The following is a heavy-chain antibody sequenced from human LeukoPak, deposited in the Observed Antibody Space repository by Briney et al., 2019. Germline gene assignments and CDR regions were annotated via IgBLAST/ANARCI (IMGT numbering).Heavy chain of an antibody. CDR2: IYHSGST. CDR1: GGSISSSNW. CDR3: ASRDGYNGYNWFDP. Sequence: PSETLSLTCTVSGGSISSSNWWSWVRQPPGKGLEWIGEIYHSGSTNYNPSLKSRVTISVDKSKNQFSLKLSSVTAADTAVYYCASRDGYNGYNWFDPWGQGTLVTVSS. V-gene: IGHV4-4*02. D-gene: IGHD5-24*01. J-gene: IGHJ5*02.